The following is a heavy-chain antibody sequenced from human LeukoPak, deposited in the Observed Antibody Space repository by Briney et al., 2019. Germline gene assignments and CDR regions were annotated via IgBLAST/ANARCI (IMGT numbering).Heavy chain of an antibody. Sequence: GGSLRLSCAASRFTFSSYAIHWVRQAPGKGLEWVAVISYDGSNKYYADSVKGRFTISRDNSKNTLYLQMNSLRAEDTAVYYCARDRAVATSHYFAYWGQGTLVTVSS. J-gene: IGHJ4*02. CDR3: ARDRAVATSHYFAY. CDR1: RFTFSSYA. V-gene: IGHV3-30-3*01. CDR2: ISYDGSNK. D-gene: IGHD5-12*01.